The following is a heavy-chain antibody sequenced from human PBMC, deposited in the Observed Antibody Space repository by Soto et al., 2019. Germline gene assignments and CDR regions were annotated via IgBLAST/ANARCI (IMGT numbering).Heavy chain of an antibody. CDR1: GFTFSDHY. Sequence: EVQLVESGGGLVQPGGSLRLSCAASGFTFSDHYMEWVRQAPGKGLEWVGRIRNKANSYTTEYGASVKGRFTISKEDPTNPLSLQMNSLKTEDTAVYYCASASFRELKYFDYWGQGTLVTVSS. V-gene: IGHV3-72*01. CDR2: IRNKANSYTT. D-gene: IGHD3-16*02. J-gene: IGHJ4*02. CDR3: ASASFRELKYFDY.